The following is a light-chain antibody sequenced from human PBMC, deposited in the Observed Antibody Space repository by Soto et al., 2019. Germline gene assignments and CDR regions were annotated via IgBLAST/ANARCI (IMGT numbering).Light chain of an antibody. CDR3: QQYSFLPRT. V-gene: IGKV3-20*01. CDR1: QSVTSSY. CDR2: GAS. Sequence: EIVLTQSPGTLSLSPGERVTLSCRASQSVTSSYIAWYQQKSGQAPRLLLYGASSRATGIPDRFGGSGSGTDFTLTISRLEPEDFAVYYCQQYSFLPRTFGQGTKVDI. J-gene: IGKJ1*01.